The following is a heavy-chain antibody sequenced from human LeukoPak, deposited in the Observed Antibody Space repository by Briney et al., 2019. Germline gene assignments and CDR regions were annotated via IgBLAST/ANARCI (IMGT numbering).Heavy chain of an antibody. D-gene: IGHD6-19*01. CDR3: AREPAIRTIAVAGTTLFDP. Sequence: PGGSLRLSCAASGFTFSSYWMSWVRQAPGKGLEWVANIKQDGSEKYYVDSVKGRFTISRDNAKNSLYLQMNSLRAEDTAVYYCAREPAIRTIAVAGTTLFDPWGQGTLVTVSS. CDR1: GFTFSSYW. V-gene: IGHV3-7*01. CDR2: IKQDGSEK. J-gene: IGHJ5*02.